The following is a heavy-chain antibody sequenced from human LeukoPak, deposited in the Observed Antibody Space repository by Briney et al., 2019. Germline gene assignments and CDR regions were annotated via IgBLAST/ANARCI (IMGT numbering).Heavy chain of an antibody. CDR3: ARDVPDSSWGPFDI. CDR2: ISDSGGNT. Sequence: GGSLRLSCAASGFTFSSYAMSWFRQAPGKGLEWVSGISDSGGNTYYADSVKGRFTISRDKSKNTLYLQMDSLRAEDTALYYCARDVPDSSWGPFDIWGQGTMVTVSS. J-gene: IGHJ3*02. CDR1: GFTFSSYA. V-gene: IGHV3-23*01. D-gene: IGHD6-19*01.